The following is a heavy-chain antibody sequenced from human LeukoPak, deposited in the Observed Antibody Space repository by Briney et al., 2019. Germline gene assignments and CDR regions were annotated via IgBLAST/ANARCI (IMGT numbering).Heavy chain of an antibody. CDR2: ISGSGGST. CDR1: GFTFSSYG. D-gene: IGHD6-19*01. J-gene: IGHJ4*02. CDR3: AKVTFPSRYSSGWYYLDY. Sequence: GGSLRLSCAASGFTFSSYGMSWVRQAPGKGLEWVSAISGSGGSTYYADSVKGRFTISRDNSKNTLYLQMNSLRAEDTAVYYCAKVTFPSRYSSGWYYLDYWGQGTLVTVSS. V-gene: IGHV3-23*01.